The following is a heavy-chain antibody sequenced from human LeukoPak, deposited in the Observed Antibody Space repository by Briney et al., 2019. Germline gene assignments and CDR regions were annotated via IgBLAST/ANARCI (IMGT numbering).Heavy chain of an antibody. CDR1: GFTFGSFS. V-gene: IGHV3-21*01. Sequence: GGSLRLSCAASGFTFGSFSMTWVRQAPGKGLEWVSTISSSGTYIYYADSVKGRFTISRDNAKNSLYLQMNSLRAEDTAVYYCARDPGRSGGSCYSDYRGQGTLVTASS. CDR2: ISSSGTYI. D-gene: IGHD2-15*01. J-gene: IGHJ4*02. CDR3: ARDPGRSGGSCYSDY.